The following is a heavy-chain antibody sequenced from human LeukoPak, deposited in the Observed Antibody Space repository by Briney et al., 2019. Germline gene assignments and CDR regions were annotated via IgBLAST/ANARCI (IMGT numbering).Heavy chain of an antibody. Sequence: PGGSLRLSCAASGFSFSTYAMSWVRQAPGKGLEWVSGISGSGVDTHYADSVKGRFRISRDNSKNTLYLQLNSLRAEDTAVYYCASGTYRLGDYWGLGTLVIVSS. CDR1: GFSFSTYA. V-gene: IGHV3-23*01. J-gene: IGHJ4*02. CDR2: ISGSGVDT. CDR3: ASGTYRLGDY. D-gene: IGHD3-10*01.